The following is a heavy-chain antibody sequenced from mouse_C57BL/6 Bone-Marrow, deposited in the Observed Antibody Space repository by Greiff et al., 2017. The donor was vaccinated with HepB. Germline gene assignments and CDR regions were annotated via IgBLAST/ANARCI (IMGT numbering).Heavy chain of an antibody. J-gene: IGHJ4*01. CDR3: ARPGGYFAMDY. CDR2: ISNGGGST. CDR1: GFTFSDYC. Sequence: EVHLVESGGGLVQPGGSLKLSCAASGFTFSDYCMYWVRQTPEKRLEWVAYISNGGGSTYYPDTVKGRCTISRDNAKNTLYLQMSRLKSEDTAMYYCARPGGYFAMDYWGQGTSVTVSS. V-gene: IGHV5-12*01.